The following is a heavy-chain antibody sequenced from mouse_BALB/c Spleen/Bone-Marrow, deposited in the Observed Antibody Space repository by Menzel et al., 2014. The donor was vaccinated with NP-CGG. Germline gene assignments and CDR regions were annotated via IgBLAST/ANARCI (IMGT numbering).Heavy chain of an antibody. CDR3: ARDSSDYLAWFAF. V-gene: IGHV1-9*01. D-gene: IGHD3-2*01. CDR1: GYTFSSYW. J-gene: IGHJ3*01. Sequence: QVQLQQSAAELMKPGASVTISCKATGYTFSSYWIEWVRQRPGHGLEWIGEILPGSGSTNSNEKFKGKATFTADTSSNTAYMQLSRLTSEESAVYFCARDSSDYLAWFAFWGQGTLVTGS. CDR2: ILPGSGST.